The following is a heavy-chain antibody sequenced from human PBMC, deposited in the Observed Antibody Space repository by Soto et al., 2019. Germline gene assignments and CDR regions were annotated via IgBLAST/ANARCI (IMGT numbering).Heavy chain of an antibody. CDR3: ARDIVSAGPRANDAFDV. CDR2: INPANGNT. Sequence: QVQLVQSGAEMKKPGASVNISCQASGFTFSDTLINWVRQGHGQGLEWMGWINPANGNTRYSESFQDRVTISSLSSASTAYVALSDLTSEDTDVYYCARDIVSAGPRANDAFDVWGQGTVITVTS. V-gene: IGHV1-3*01. CDR1: GFTFSDTL. D-gene: IGHD1-26*01. J-gene: IGHJ3*01.